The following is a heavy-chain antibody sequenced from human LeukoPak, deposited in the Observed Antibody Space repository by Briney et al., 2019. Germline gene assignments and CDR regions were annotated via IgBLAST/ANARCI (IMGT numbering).Heavy chain of an antibody. CDR2: IIPILGIT. J-gene: IGHJ5*02. V-gene: IGHV1-69*04. CDR3: SREPYRGVDCYSQLWFDP. D-gene: IGHD2-21*02. CDR1: GGTFSSYA. Sequence: SVKVSCKASGGTFSSYAISWVRQAPGQGLEWMGRIIPILGITNYAQKVQGRVTITADKSTSTAYMELGSLRSEDTAVYHCSREPYRGVDCYSQLWFDPWGQGTLVTVSS.